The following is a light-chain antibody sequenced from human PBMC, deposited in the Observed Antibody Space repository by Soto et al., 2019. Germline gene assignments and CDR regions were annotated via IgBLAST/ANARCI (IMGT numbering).Light chain of an antibody. J-gene: IGKJ1*01. Sequence: DIQMTQSPSTLSASVGDRVTITCRASQSIGRWLAWSQQKPGKAPKILIYKASSLESGVPSRFSGTGSGTEFTLTISSLQADDFATYYCHQYHSFPWTFGQGTKVEIK. V-gene: IGKV1-5*03. CDR1: QSIGRW. CDR2: KAS. CDR3: HQYHSFPWT.